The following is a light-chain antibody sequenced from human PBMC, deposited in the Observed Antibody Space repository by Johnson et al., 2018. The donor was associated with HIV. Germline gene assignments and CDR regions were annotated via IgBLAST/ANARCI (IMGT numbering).Light chain of an antibody. CDR3: GTWDSSLSAGYV. CDR2: DNN. Sequence: QSVLSQPPSVSAAPGQKVTISCSGSSSNIGNNYVSWYQQLPGTARKLLIYDNNKRPSGIPDRFSGSKSGTSATLGITGLQTGDEADYYCGTWDSSLSAGYVFGTGTKVTVL. CDR1: SSNIGNNY. J-gene: IGLJ1*01. V-gene: IGLV1-51*01.